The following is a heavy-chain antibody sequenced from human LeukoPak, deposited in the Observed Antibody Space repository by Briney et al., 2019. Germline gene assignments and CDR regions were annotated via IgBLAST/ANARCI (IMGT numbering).Heavy chain of an antibody. D-gene: IGHD3-16*01. Sequence: SETLSLTCTVSGGSISSGSYYWSWIRQPAGKGLEWIGRIYTSGSTNYNPSLKSRVTISVDTSKNQFSLKLSSVTAADTAVYCCARVKDPGGYYYYYYMDVWGKGTTVTVSS. CDR2: IYTSGST. CDR1: GGSISSGSYY. V-gene: IGHV4-61*02. CDR3: ARVKDPGGYYYYYYMDV. J-gene: IGHJ6*03.